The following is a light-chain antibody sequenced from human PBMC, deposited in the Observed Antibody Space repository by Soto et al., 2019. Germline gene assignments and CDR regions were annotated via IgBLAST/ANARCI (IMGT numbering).Light chain of an antibody. CDR1: SSDVGSYNY. CDR3: TSYTSSTTLV. V-gene: IGLV2-14*01. CDR2: EVS. J-gene: IGLJ2*01. Sequence: ALTQPASVSGSPGQSITISCTGTSSDVGSYNYVSWYQQHPGKAPKLMIYEVSNRPSGVSNRFSGSKSGNTASLTISGLQAEDEADYFCTSYTSSTTLVFGGGTKLTVL.